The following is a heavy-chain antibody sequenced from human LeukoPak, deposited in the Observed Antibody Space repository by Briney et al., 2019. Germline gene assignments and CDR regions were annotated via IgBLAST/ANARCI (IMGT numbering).Heavy chain of an antibody. CDR3: TRSSAAAGYFQH. Sequence: PGRSLRLSCTASGFTFGDYAMSWVRQAPGKGLEGVGFIRSKAYGGTTEYAASVKGRFTISRDDSKSIAYLQMNSPKTEDTAVYYCTRSSAAAGYFQHWGQGTLVTVSS. CDR1: GFTFGDYA. D-gene: IGHD6-13*01. J-gene: IGHJ1*01. CDR2: IRSKAYGGTT. V-gene: IGHV3-49*04.